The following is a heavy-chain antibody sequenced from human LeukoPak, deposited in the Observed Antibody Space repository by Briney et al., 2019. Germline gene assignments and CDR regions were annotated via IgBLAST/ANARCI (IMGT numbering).Heavy chain of an antibody. CDR2: IYSGGST. CDR3: ARDLGGAYCTNGVCYQGGFDY. J-gene: IGHJ4*02. Sequence: GGSLRPSCAASGFTVSSNYMSWVRQAPGKGLEWVSVIYSGGSTYYADSVKGRFTISRDNSKNTLYLQMKSRRADDTGWYYCARDLGGAYCTNGVCYQGGFDYWGQGTPVTVSS. V-gene: IGHV3-66*02. CDR1: GFTVSSNY. D-gene: IGHD2-8*01.